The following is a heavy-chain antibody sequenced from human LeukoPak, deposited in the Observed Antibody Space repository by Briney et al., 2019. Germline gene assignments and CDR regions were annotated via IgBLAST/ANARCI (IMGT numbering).Heavy chain of an antibody. CDR3: ARDQSYYYDTGAYYVRAFDI. CDR1: GFTFSSYG. D-gene: IGHD3-22*01. Sequence: GGSLRLSCAASGFTFSSYGMHWVRQAPGKGLEWVAVISYDGSNKYYADSVKGRFTISRDNSKNTLYLQMNSLRAEDTAVYYCARDQSYYYDTGAYYVRAFDIWGQGTMVTVSS. J-gene: IGHJ3*02. CDR2: ISYDGSNK. V-gene: IGHV3-30*03.